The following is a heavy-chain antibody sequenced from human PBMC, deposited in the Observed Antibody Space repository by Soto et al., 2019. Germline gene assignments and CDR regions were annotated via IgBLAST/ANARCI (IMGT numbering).Heavy chain of an antibody. Sequence: QVQLVQSGAEVKKPGASVKVSCKASGYTFAIYDINWVRQADGQGLESMGWMNPNSGVTDYAQKFQGRVTMTRDTSISTAYMEVSGLSSEDTAVYYCARSYTYGHFDYWGQGTPVTVSS. V-gene: IGHV1-8*01. J-gene: IGHJ4*02. D-gene: IGHD5-18*01. CDR2: MNPNSGVT. CDR1: GYTFAIYD. CDR3: ARSYTYGHFDY.